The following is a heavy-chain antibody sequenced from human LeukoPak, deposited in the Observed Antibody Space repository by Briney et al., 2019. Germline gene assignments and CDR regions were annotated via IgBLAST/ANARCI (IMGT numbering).Heavy chain of an antibody. J-gene: IGHJ4*02. CDR1: GFTFSSYA. CDR3: AKDSRITMVRGASFDY. Sequence: GGSLRLSCAASGFTFSSYAMSWVRQAPGKGLEWVSTISGNGGSTYYADSVKGRFTISRDNSKNTLYLQMNSLRAEDTAVYYCAKDSRITMVRGASFDYWGQGTLVTVSS. D-gene: IGHD3-10*01. V-gene: IGHV3-23*01. CDR2: ISGNGGST.